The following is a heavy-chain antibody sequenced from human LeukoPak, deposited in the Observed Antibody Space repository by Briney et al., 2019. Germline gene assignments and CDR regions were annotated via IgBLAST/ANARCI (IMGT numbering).Heavy chain of an antibody. D-gene: IGHD5-24*01. CDR2: ISYTGST. V-gene: IGHV4-59*08. CDR3: ARLGPLEMSTGRAFDI. J-gene: IGHJ3*02. Sequence: SETLSLTCTVSGGSITSYYWSWIRQSPGKALDLIGYISYTGSTTYSPSLKSRVTISVNTSKNQFSLKLSSVTAADTAVYYCARLGPLEMSTGRAFDIWGQGTMVTVSS. CDR1: GGSITSYY.